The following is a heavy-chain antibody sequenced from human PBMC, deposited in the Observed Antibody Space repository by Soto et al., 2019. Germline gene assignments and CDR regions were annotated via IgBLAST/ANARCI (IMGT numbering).Heavy chain of an antibody. J-gene: IGHJ4*02. D-gene: IGHD2-15*01. CDR1: GVTVSGNY. V-gene: IGHV3-53*02. CDR2: IYSGGST. Sequence: EVQLVETGGGLIQPGGSLRLSCAASGVTVSGNYMTWVRQAPGKGLECVSVIYSGGSTYYADSVKGRFTISRDIPKNTVYLQMNNLRAEDTAVYYCARVSGGSYFDYWGQGTLVTVSS. CDR3: ARVSGGSYFDY.